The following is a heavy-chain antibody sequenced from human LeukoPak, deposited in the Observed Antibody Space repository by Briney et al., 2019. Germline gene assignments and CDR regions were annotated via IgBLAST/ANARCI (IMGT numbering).Heavy chain of an antibody. CDR1: GGSFSGYY. D-gene: IGHD3-3*01. V-gene: IGHV4-34*01. CDR3: ASKRRLFGVVRRLNWFDP. CDR2: INHSGST. J-gene: IGHJ5*02. Sequence: SQTLSLTCAVYGGSFSGYYWSWIRQPPGKGLEWIGEINHSGSTNYNPSLKSRVTISVDTSKNQFSLKLSSVTAADTAVYYCASKRRLFGVVRRLNWFDPWGQGTLVTVSS.